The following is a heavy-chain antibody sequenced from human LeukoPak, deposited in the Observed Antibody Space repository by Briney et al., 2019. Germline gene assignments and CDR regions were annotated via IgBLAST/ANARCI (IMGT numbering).Heavy chain of an antibody. CDR2: INPKNAGT. J-gene: IGHJ3*02. D-gene: IGHD3-22*01. V-gene: IGHV1-2*02. CDR3: ARDLDSSGRIDAFDI. CDR1: GHMFTGLS. Sequence: SVKLSCTASGHMFTGLSMRWVRPAHGQGLEWMGWINPKNAGTNFAQRFQGRVTMTRDTSISTVYMELSRLRSDDTALYYCARDLDSSGRIDAFDIWGQGTMVTVSS.